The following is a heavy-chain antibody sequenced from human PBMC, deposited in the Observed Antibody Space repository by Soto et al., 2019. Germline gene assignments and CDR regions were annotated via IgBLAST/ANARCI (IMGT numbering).Heavy chain of an antibody. V-gene: IGHV1-18*01. Sequence: QVQLVQSGAEVKNPGASVKVSCKASGYTFTRYGIGWARQAPGQGLEWMGWINTYNGNTNYAQNVQGRVTLTTDTSKSTAYMELRSLRSKDPAIYYCAMVDVYVTPSPQDVWGQGTTVIVSS. CDR3: AMVDVYVTPSPQDV. J-gene: IGHJ6*02. D-gene: IGHD3-16*01. CDR1: GYTFTRYG. CDR2: INTYNGNT.